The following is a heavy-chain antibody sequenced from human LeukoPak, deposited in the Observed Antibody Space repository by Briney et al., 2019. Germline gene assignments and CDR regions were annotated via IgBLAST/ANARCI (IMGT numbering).Heavy chain of an antibody. CDR2: IYSSGNT. D-gene: IGHD1-26*01. CDR3: ARGGGYYGIDY. Sequence: GGSLRLSCAASGFTLDSNYMNWVRQAPGKGLEWVSVIYSSGNTYYADSVKGRFTISRDNSRNRLNLQMNSLRSEDTAIYYCARGGGYYGIDYWGQGTLVTVSS. V-gene: IGHV3-66*02. J-gene: IGHJ4*02. CDR1: GFTLDSNY.